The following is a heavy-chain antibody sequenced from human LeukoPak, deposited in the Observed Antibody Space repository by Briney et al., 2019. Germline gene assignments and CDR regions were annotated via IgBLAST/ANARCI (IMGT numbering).Heavy chain of an antibody. CDR3: ARPMYGSARSYFDY. J-gene: IGHJ4*02. Sequence: SETQSLTCTVSGGSISSSSYYWGWIRQPPGKGLEWIGSIYYSGSTYYNPSLKSRVTISVDTSKNQFSLKLSSVTAADTAVYYCARPMYGSARSYFDYWGQGTLVTVSS. D-gene: IGHD3-10*01. CDR2: IYYSGST. V-gene: IGHV4-39*01. CDR1: GGSISSSSYY.